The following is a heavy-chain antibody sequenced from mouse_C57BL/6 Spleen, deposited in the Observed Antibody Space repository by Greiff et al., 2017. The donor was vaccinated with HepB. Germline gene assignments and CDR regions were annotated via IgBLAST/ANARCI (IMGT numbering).Heavy chain of an antibody. CDR2: ISSGSSTI. D-gene: IGHD2-4*01. J-gene: IGHJ4*01. V-gene: IGHV5-17*01. CDR1: GFTFSDYG. Sequence: DVKLVESGGGLVKPGGSLKLSCAASGFTFSDYGMHWVRQAPEKGLEWVAYISSGSSTIYYADTVKGRFTISRDNAKNTLFLQMTSLRSEDTAMYYCARTDDYDGDYAMDYWGQGTSVTVSS. CDR3: ARTDDYDGDYAMDY.